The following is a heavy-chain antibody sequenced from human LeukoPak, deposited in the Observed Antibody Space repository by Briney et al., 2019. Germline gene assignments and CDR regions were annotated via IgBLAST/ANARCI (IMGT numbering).Heavy chain of an antibody. CDR2: ISSSGSTI. Sequence: GGSLRLSCAASGFTFSTYIMNWVRQTPGKGLEWVSYISSSGSTIYYADSVKGRFTISRDNAKNSLYLQMNSLRAEDTAVYYCARASQRWELLPRFFDYWGQGTLVTVSS. V-gene: IGHV3-48*04. D-gene: IGHD1-26*01. CDR1: GFTFSTYI. CDR3: ARASQRWELLPRFFDY. J-gene: IGHJ4*02.